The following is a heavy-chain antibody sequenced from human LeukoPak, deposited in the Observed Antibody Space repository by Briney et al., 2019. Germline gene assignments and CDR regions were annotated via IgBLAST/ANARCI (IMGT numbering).Heavy chain of an antibody. J-gene: IGHJ4*02. Sequence: GGSLRLSCAASGFTFSSYAMHWVRQAPGKGLEWVAVISYDGSNKYYADSVKGRFTISRDNSKNTLYLQMSSLRAEDTAVYYCARDFRYYFDYWGQGTLVTVSS. CDR1: GFTFSSYA. D-gene: IGHD2/OR15-2a*01. V-gene: IGHV3-30*15. CDR3: ARDFRYYFDY. CDR2: ISYDGSNK.